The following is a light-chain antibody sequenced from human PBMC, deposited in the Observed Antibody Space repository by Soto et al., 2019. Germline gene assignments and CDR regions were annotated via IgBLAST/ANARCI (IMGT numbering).Light chain of an antibody. V-gene: IGLV2-11*01. J-gene: IGLJ1*01. CDR2: DVS. CDR1: SSDVCGYNY. Sequence: QSALTQPRSVSGSPGQSVTISCTGTSSDVCGYNYVSWYQQHPGKAPKLMIYDVSKRPSGVPDRFSGSKSGNTASLTISGLQAEDEADYYCCSYAGSRYVFGTGTKVTVL. CDR3: CSYAGSRYV.